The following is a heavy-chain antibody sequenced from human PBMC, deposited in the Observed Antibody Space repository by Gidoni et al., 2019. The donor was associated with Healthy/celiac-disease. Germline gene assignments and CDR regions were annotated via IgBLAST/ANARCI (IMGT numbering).Heavy chain of an antibody. D-gene: IGHD3-22*01. CDR1: GYTFTSYY. Sequence: QVHLVQSGAEVKKPGASVKVSCKASGYTFTSYYMHWVRQAPGQGLEWMGIINPSGGSTSYAQKFQGRVTMTRDTSTSTVYMELSSLRSEDTAVYYCAREGDSSGYYYGGLDYWGQGTLVTVSS. V-gene: IGHV1-46*01. CDR3: AREGDSSGYYYGGLDY. J-gene: IGHJ4*02. CDR2: INPSGGST.